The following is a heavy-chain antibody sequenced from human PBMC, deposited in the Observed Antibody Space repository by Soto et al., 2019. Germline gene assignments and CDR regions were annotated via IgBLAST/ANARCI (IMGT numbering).Heavy chain of an antibody. CDR2: ISGSGGST. V-gene: IGHV3-23*01. CDR1: GFTFSGYA. D-gene: IGHD3-22*01. CDR3: AKVGDSSGYYYPGAFDI. Sequence: GGSLRLSCAASGFTFSGYAMSWVGEAPGKGLEWVSAISGSGGSTYYADSVKGRFTISRDNSKNTLYLQMNSLRAEDTAVYYCAKVGDSSGYYYPGAFDIWGQGTMVTVS. J-gene: IGHJ3*02.